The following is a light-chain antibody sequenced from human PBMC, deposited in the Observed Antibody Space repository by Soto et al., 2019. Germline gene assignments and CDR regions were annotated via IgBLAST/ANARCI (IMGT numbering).Light chain of an antibody. V-gene: IGKV3-11*01. J-gene: IGKJ1*01. CDR3: QQRSNWPPWT. Sequence: EIVLTQSPATLSLSPGERATLSCRASQSVSSYLAWYQQKPGQAPRLLIYDASNRATGIPARFSRSGSGTDFTLTISSLDREDFEVYYCQQRSNWPPWTFGQGTKVEI. CDR1: QSVSSY. CDR2: DAS.